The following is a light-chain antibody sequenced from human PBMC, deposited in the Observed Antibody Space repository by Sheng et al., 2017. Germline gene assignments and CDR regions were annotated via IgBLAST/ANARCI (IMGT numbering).Light chain of an antibody. J-gene: IGKJ4*01. Sequence: DIQMTQSPSTLSASVGDRVTITCRASQSISDWLAWYQQKPGKAPNLLISAASTLQSGVASRFSGSGSGTDFTLIISSLQPEDFATYYCQQANIFPVTFGGGTKVEIK. CDR1: QSISDW. V-gene: IGKV1-12*01. CDR2: AAS. CDR3: QQANIFPVT.